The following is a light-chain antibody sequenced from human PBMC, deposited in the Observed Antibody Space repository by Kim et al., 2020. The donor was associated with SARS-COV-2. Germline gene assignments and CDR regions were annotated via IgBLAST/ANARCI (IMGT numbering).Light chain of an antibody. CDR2: GAS. J-gene: IGKJ5*01. V-gene: IGKV1-16*02. CDR3: QQYHSYPIT. CDR1: QDIISY. Sequence: APVGGRDTITFRESQDIISYLAWFQQTTGKAPKSLIYGASNLPTGVPSKFSGGGSGTDFTLTISSLQPEDFATYYCQQYHSYPITFGQGTRLEIK.